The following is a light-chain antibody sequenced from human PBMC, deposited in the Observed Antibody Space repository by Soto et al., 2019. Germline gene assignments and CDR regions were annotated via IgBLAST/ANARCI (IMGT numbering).Light chain of an antibody. CDR3: QQYENYWT. CDR2: DAS. CDR1: RSISSW. Sequence: DIQMTQSPSTLSASVGDRVTITCRARRSISSWLAWYQQIPGKAPKLLIYDASNLESGVPSRFSGSGSGTEFTLTISSLQPEDFAVYYCQQYENYWTFGQGTKVDIK. V-gene: IGKV1-5*01. J-gene: IGKJ1*01.